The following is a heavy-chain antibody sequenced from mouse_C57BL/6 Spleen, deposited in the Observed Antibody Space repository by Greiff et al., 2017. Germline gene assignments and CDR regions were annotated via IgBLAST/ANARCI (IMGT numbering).Heavy chain of an antibody. D-gene: IGHD1-1*01. CDR2: ISDGGSYT. Sequence: EVHLVESGGGLVKPGGSLKLSCAASGFTFSSYAMSWVRQTPEKRLEWVATISDGGSYTYYPDNVKGRFTISRDNAKNNLYLQMSHLKSEDTAMYYCANVGSSYTYYAMDYWGQGTSVTVSS. CDR3: ANVGSSYTYYAMDY. V-gene: IGHV5-4*01. CDR1: GFTFSSYA. J-gene: IGHJ4*01.